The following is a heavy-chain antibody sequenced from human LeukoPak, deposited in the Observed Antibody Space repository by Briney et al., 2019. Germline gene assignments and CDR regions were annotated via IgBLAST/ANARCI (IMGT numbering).Heavy chain of an antibody. V-gene: IGHV1-2*02. D-gene: IGHD1-26*01. CDR3: AREGGSYYNRRADAFDI. Sequence: ASVKVSCKASGYTFTGYYMHWVRQAPGQGLEWMGWINPNSGGTNYAQKFQGRVTMTRDTSISTAYMELSRLRSDDTAVYYCAREGGSYYNRRADAFDIWGQGTMVTVSS. CDR2: INPNSGGT. CDR1: GYTFTGYY. J-gene: IGHJ3*02.